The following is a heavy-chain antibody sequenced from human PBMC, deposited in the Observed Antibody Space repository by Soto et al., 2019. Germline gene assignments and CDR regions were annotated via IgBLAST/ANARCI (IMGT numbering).Heavy chain of an antibody. V-gene: IGHV4-59*01. CDR1: GCSMINYY. J-gene: IGHJ4*02. CDR3: AKVSRPSRISTPDFDY. Sequence: SETLSLTCTVSGCSMINYYWSWIRQPPGKGLECIGYVWHSGSTNYNPSLKSRVTISVDMSKDQFSLKLDSVTAADTAVYYCAKVSRPSRISTPDFDYWGQGTLVTVSS. CDR2: VWHSGST.